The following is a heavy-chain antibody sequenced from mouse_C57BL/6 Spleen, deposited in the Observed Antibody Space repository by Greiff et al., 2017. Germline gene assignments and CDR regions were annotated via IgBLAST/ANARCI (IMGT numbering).Heavy chain of an antibody. J-gene: IGHJ4*01. D-gene: IGHD2-3*01. V-gene: IGHV2-6*02. CDR1: GFSLTSYG. CDR2: IWSDGST. CDR3: ARNGYYLYYAMDY. Sequence: VKLMESGPGLVAPSQSLSITCTVSGFSLTSYGVHWVRQPPGKGLEWLVVIWSDGSTTYNSALKSRLSISKDNSKSQVFLKMNSLQTDDTAMYYCARNGYYLYYAMDYWGQGTSVTVSS.